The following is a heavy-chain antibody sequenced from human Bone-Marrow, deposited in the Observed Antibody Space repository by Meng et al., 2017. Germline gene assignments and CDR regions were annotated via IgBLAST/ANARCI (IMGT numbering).Heavy chain of an antibody. CDR3: GRDSSSWFFNY. Sequence: SETLSLTCTVSGYSISSGYYWGWIRQPPGKGLEWIGSIYHSRSTYYNPSLRGRLSISVDTSKNQFFLRLSSVTAADTAVYYCGRDSSSWFFNYWGQGTLVTVSS. V-gene: IGHV4-38-2*02. CDR1: GYSISSGYY. D-gene: IGHD6-13*01. J-gene: IGHJ4*02. CDR2: IYHSRST.